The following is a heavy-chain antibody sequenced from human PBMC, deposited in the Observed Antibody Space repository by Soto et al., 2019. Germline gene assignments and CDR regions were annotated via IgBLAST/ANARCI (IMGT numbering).Heavy chain of an antibody. V-gene: IGHV5-51*01. D-gene: IGHD6-6*01. Sequence: GESLKISCQGSGYSFASYWIGWVRQMPGEDLEWMGIIYPGDSDTRYSPSFQGQVTISADKSLRTAYLQWTSLKASDTALYYCARTRSFTLGFYYDGMDVWGQGTTVTVSS. CDR3: ARTRSFTLGFYYDGMDV. CDR2: IYPGDSDT. J-gene: IGHJ6*02. CDR1: GYSFASYW.